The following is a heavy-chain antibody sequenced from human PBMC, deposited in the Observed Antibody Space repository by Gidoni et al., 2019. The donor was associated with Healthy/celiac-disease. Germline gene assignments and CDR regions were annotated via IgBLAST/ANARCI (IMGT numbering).Heavy chain of an antibody. D-gene: IGHD2-2*01. Sequence: EVQLVESGGGLIQPGGSLRLSCAASGFTVSSNYMSWVRQAPGKGLEWVSVIYSGGSTYYADAVKGRFTISRENSKNTLYLQMNSLRAEDTAVYYCARVQHQLLPLLDYWGQGTLVTVSS. CDR3: ARVQHQLLPLLDY. CDR2: IYSGGST. CDR1: GFTVSSNY. J-gene: IGHJ4*02. V-gene: IGHV3-53*01.